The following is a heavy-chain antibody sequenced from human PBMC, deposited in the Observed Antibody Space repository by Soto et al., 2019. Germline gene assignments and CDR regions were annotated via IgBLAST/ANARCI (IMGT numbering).Heavy chain of an antibody. J-gene: IGHJ4*02. CDR1: GFTFSDYY. V-gene: IGHV3-72*01. CDR2: TRNKADSYTT. Sequence: EVQLVESGGGLVQPGGSLRLSCAVSGFTFSDYYMDWVRQAPGKGLEWVGRTRNKADSYTTEYAASVKGRFTISRDDSNNPLYLQMNSLKIEDAAVYYCARSTCSTSSCRRLDYWGQGTLVTVSS. D-gene: IGHD2-2*01. CDR3: ARSTCSTSSCRRLDY.